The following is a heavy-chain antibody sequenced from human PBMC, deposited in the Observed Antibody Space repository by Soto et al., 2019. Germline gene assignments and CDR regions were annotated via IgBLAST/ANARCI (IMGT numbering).Heavy chain of an antibody. V-gene: IGHV3-21*01. D-gene: IGHD5-12*01. CDR2: ISSSSSYI. CDR3: ARGAEGWLQRIDY. Sequence: PGGSLGLSCAASGFTFSSYSMNWVRQAPGKGLEWVSSISSSSSYIYYADSVKGRFTISRDNAKNSLYLQMNSLRAEDTAVYYCARGAEGWLQRIDYWGQGTLVTVSS. CDR1: GFTFSSYS. J-gene: IGHJ4*02.